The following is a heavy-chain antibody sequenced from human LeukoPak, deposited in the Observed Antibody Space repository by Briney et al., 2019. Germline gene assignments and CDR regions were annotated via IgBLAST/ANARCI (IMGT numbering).Heavy chain of an antibody. V-gene: IGHV4-31*03. D-gene: IGHD6-6*01. CDR3: ARGSSLSRPNFDY. J-gene: IGHJ4*02. CDR1: GGSISSGGYY. Sequence: SETLSLTCTVSGGSISSGGYYWTWIRQHPEKGLEWIGYIYYNGSTYYNPSLKSRITISADTSKNQFSLKVSSVTAADTAVYYCARGSSLSRPNFDYWGQGTLVTVSS. CDR2: IYYNGST.